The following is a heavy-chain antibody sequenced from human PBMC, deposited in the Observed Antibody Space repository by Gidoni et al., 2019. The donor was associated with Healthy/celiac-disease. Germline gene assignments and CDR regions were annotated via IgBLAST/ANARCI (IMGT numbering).Heavy chain of an antibody. Sequence: QVQLQQRGAGLLKPSETLSLTCAVYGGSFSGYYWSWIRQPPGKGLEWIGEINHSESTNYNPSLKSRVTISVDTSKNQFSLKLSSVTAADTAVYYCASVLSGTEDYWGQGTLVTVSS. D-gene: IGHD3-16*02. V-gene: IGHV4-34*01. CDR3: ASVLSGTEDY. CDR1: GGSFSGYY. CDR2: INHSEST. J-gene: IGHJ4*02.